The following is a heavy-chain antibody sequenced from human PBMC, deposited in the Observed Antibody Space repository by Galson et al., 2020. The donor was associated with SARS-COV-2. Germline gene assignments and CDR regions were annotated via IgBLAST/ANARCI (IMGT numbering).Heavy chain of an antibody. CDR1: GFTFSSYG. V-gene: IGHV3-33*01. CDR2: IWYDGSNK. D-gene: IGHD6-13*01. J-gene: IGHJ4*02. CDR3: ARDLSGGIAAAGLDF. Sequence: GGSLRLSCAASGFTFSSYGMHWVRQAPGKGMEWEAVIWYDGSNKYYADPVKGRFTISRDNSKNTLYLQMNSLRAEDTAVYYCARDLSGGIAAAGLDFWGQGTLVTVSS.